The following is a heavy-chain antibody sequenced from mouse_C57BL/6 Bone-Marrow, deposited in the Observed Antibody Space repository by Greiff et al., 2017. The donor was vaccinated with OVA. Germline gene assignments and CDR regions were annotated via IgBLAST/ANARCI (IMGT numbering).Heavy chain of an antibody. CDR2: IDPSDSYT. V-gene: IGHV1-69*01. J-gene: IGHJ4*01. CDR1: GYTFTSYW. CDR3: ARWGAFAMDY. Sequence: QVQLKQPGAELVMPGASVKLSCKASGYTFTSYWMHWVKQRPGQGLEWIGEIDPSDSYTNYNQKFKGKSTLTVDKPSSTAYMQLSSLTSEDSAVYYCARWGAFAMDYWGQGTSVTVSS.